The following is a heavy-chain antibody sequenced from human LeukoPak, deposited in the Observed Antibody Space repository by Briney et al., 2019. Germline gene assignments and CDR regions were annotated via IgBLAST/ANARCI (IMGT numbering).Heavy chain of an antibody. V-gene: IGHV4-4*07. J-gene: IGHJ4*02. CDR2: IYTSGST. CDR3: ARGDEWYFDY. Sequence: SETLSLTCTVSGGPISSYYWSWIRQPAGKGLEWIGRIYTSGSTNYNPSLKSRVTISVDKSKNQFSLKLSSVTAADTAVYYCARGDEWYFDYWGQGTLVTVSS. D-gene: IGHD3-3*01. CDR1: GGPISSYY.